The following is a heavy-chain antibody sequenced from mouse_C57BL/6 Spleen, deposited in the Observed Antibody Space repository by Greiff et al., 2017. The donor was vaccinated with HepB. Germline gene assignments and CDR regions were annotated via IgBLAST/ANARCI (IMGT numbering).Heavy chain of an antibody. CDR3: ARDRSSYGYFDV. Sequence: DVHLVESGGGLVKPGGSLKLSCAASGFTFSSYAMSWVRQTPEKRLEWVATISDGGSYTYYPDNVKGRVTISRDNAKNNLYLQMSHLKSEDTAMYYCARDRSSYGYFDVWGTGTTVTVSS. V-gene: IGHV5-4*01. J-gene: IGHJ1*03. D-gene: IGHD1-1*01. CDR2: ISDGGSYT. CDR1: GFTFSSYA.